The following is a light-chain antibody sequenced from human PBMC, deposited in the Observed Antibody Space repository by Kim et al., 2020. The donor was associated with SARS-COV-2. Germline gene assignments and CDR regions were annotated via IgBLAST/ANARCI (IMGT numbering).Light chain of an antibody. CDR3: RQRYSTPRT. CDR2: AAS. J-gene: IGKJ1*01. CDR1: QSISSY. Sequence: DIQMTQSPSSLSASVGDRVTITCRASQSISSYLNWYQQKPGKAPKLLIYAASSLQRGVPSRFSGSGSGTDFTLTISSLQPEDFATYYCRQRYSTPRTFGQGTKVDIK. V-gene: IGKV1-39*01.